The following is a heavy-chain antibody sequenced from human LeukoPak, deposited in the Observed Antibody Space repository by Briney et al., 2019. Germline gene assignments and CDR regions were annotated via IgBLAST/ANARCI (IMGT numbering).Heavy chain of an antibody. Sequence: SDTLSLTCAVSGYSVTSSNWWGWIRQPPGKGLEWIGYIYSSGSTYYNPSLKSRVTMSVDTSKSQFSLKLSSVTAMDTAVYYCARIAVDSGIYFDYWGQGTLVTVSS. J-gene: IGHJ4*02. CDR2: IYSSGST. V-gene: IGHV4-28*01. D-gene: IGHD5-18*01. CDR3: ARIAVDSGIYFDY. CDR1: GYSVTSSNW.